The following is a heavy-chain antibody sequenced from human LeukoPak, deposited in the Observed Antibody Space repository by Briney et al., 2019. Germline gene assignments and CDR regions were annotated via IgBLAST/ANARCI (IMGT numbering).Heavy chain of an antibody. V-gene: IGHV3-53*01. D-gene: IGHD3-22*01. CDR1: GFTVSSNY. CDR2: IYSGGST. Sequence: PGGSLRLSCAASGFTVSSNYMSWVRQAPGKGLEWVSVIYSGGSTYYADSVKGRFTISRDNSKNTLYLQMNSLRAEDTAVYYCASSGYYYSFDYWGQGTLVTVSS. CDR3: ASSGYYYSFDY. J-gene: IGHJ4*02.